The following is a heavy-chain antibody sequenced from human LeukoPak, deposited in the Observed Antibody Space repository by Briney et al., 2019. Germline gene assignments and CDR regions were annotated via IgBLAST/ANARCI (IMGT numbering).Heavy chain of an antibody. V-gene: IGHV3-7*01. Sequence: CAASGFTFSXYXXHWVXQAPGKXXEWVANIKEDGSEKYYVDSVKGRFTLSRDNAKNSLYLQMNSLRAEDTAVYYCARGRGGFDCWGQGTLVTVSS. CDR1: GFTFSXYX. J-gene: IGHJ4*02. CDR2: IKEDGSEK. CDR3: ARGRGGFDC.